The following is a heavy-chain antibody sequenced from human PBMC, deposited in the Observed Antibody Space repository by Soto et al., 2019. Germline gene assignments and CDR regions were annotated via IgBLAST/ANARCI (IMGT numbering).Heavy chain of an antibody. Sequence: PSETLSLTCNVSGVSMTIWTDYWGWIRQPPGKGLEWIGNIHYSGSTYYNPSLKSRLQISVDTSKNQFSLKLSSVTAADTAMYYCARRHSHDFYDEHIYVPWGQGTQVTVS. J-gene: IGHJ4*02. V-gene: IGHV4-39*01. CDR3: ARRHSHDFYDEHIYVP. CDR2: IHYSGST. CDR1: GVSMTIWTDY. D-gene: IGHD3-22*01.